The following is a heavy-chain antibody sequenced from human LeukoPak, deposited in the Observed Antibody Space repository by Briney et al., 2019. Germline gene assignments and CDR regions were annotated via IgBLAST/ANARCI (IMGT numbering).Heavy chain of an antibody. J-gene: IGHJ4*02. CDR1: GFTFSSYE. V-gene: IGHV3-7*01. D-gene: IGHD3-3*01. CDR2: IKEDGSEK. Sequence: PGGSLRLSCAASGFTFSSYEMNWVRQAPGKGLEWVASIKEDGSEKYYVDSVKGRFTISRDNAKISLYLQMNSLRAEDTAVYYCARDRTTDFWSGYYTNYFDYWGQGALVTVSS. CDR3: ARDRTTDFWSGYYTNYFDY.